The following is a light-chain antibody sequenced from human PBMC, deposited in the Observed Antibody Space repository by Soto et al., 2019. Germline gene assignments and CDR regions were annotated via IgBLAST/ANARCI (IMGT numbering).Light chain of an antibody. Sequence: QSVLTQPASVSGSPGQSITISCTGTSSDVGGYNYVSWYQQHPGKAPRLMIYEVSNRPSGVSHRFSGSKSGNTASLTISGLQAEDEADYCCSSDTSSSTLVFGGGTKLTVL. V-gene: IGLV2-14*01. J-gene: IGLJ2*01. CDR2: EVS. CDR3: SSDTSSSTLV. CDR1: SSDVGGYNY.